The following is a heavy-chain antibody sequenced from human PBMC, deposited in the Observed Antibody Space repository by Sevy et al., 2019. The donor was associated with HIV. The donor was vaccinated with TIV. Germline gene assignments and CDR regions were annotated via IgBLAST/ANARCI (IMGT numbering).Heavy chain of an antibody. CDR2: ISNDRSDK. J-gene: IGHJ4*02. Sequence: GGSLRLSCAASGFIFSNSAMHWVRQAPGKGLEWVTFISNDRSDKYYADSVKGRFTISRDNTKNTLYLEMNSLRVEDTAVYYCARDQAGRVRVRLGELLSPFDFWGQGTLVTVSS. CDR3: ARDQAGRVRVRLGELLSPFDF. D-gene: IGHD3-16*01. V-gene: IGHV3-30*04. CDR1: GFIFSNSA.